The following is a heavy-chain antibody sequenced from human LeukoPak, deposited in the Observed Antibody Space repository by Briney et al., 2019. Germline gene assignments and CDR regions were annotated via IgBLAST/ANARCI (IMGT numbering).Heavy chain of an antibody. CDR1: GDSVSSNSAA. CDR2: TYYRSTWYN. D-gene: IGHD2-2*01. V-gene: IGHV6-1*01. J-gene: IGHJ3*02. CDR3: ARVYCSSTSCAKEGAFDI. Sequence: SQTLSLTCAISGDSVSSNSAAWNWIRQSPSRGFEWLGRTYYRSTWYNDYAVSVKSRITINPDTSKNQFSLQLNSVTPEDTAVYYCARVYCSSTSCAKEGAFDIWGQGTMVTVSS.